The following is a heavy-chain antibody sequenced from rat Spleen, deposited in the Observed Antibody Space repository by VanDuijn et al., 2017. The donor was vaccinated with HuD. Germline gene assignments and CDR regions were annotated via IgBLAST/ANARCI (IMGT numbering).Heavy chain of an antibody. Sequence: EVQLVESGGGLVQPGRSLKVSCEASGFTFSNYGMAWVRQAPTKGLEWVATINYDATSTHYRDSVKGRFTISRDNAKSTLFLHMDSLRSEDTATYYCARHGGLYNWFAFWGQGTLVTVSS. V-gene: IGHV5-29*01. D-gene: IGHD4-1*01. CDR2: INYDATST. CDR3: ARHGGLYNWFAF. CDR1: GFTFSNYG. J-gene: IGHJ3*01.